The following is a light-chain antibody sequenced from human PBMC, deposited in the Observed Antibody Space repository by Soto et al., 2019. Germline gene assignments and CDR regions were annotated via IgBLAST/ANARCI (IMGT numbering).Light chain of an antibody. V-gene: IGKV3-11*01. J-gene: IGKJ4*01. CDR2: DAS. CDR3: HQRSISPLT. Sequence: EIVLTQSPATLSESPLDRVTLSCMASQRISNFLAWYQQRPGQPPRLLIYDASNRATGIPARFSGSGSGTDFTLTISSLEPEDFAVYYCHQRSISPLTFGGGTKVDIK. CDR1: QRISNF.